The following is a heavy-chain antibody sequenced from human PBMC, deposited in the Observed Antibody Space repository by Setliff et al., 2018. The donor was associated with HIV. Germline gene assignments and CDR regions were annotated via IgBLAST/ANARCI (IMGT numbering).Heavy chain of an antibody. CDR1: GFTFDDYA. CDR3: ASFFGDYGY. CDR2: ITWNGGGT. D-gene: IGHD3-10*01. J-gene: IGHJ4*01. Sequence: GSLRLSCAASGFTFDDYAMHWVRQVPGKGLEWVSLITWNGGGTCYAESVRGRFTISKDESKNFLFLQMNNLRVEDTAVYYCASFFGDYGYWGHGTQVTVSS. V-gene: IGHV3-43D*03.